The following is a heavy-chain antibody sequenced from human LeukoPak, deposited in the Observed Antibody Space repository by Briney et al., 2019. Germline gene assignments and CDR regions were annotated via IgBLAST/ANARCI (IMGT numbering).Heavy chain of an antibody. V-gene: IGHV4-59*01. Sequence: SETLSLTCTVSGGSISSYYWSWIRQPPGKGLEWIGYIYYSGGTNYNPSLKSRVTISVDTSKNQFSLKLSSVTAADTAVYYCARDRGGYNSFDYWGQGTLVTVSS. J-gene: IGHJ4*02. CDR3: ARDRGGYNSFDY. D-gene: IGHD5-24*01. CDR2: IYYSGGT. CDR1: GGSISSYY.